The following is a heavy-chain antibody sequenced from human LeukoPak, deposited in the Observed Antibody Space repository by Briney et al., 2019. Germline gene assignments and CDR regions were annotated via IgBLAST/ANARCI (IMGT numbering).Heavy chain of an antibody. CDR1: GGSISSPNHD. V-gene: IGHV4-39*01. Sequence: SETLSLTCSVSGGSISSPNHDWAWIRQPPGQGLEWIGSIYYSGTTYYNLSLKSRVTLSVDTSQNQFSLKLRSVTAADTAVYYCARPSGDILTGYYGLWGQGTLVTVSS. CDR3: ARPSGDILTGYYGL. J-gene: IGHJ4*02. CDR2: IYYSGTT. D-gene: IGHD3-9*01.